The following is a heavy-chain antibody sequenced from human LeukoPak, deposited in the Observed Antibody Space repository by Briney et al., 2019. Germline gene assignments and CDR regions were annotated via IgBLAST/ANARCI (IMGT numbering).Heavy chain of an antibody. CDR2: MNPNSGNT. V-gene: IGHV1-8*01. Sequence: ASVKVSCKASGYTFTSYDINWVRQATGQGLEWMGWMNPNSGNTGYAQKFQGRVTMTRNTPISTAYMELSSLRSEDTAVYYCASGEGLTTVRGNWFDPWGQGTLVTVSS. CDR1: GYTFTSYD. D-gene: IGHD4-11*01. CDR3: ASGEGLTTVRGNWFDP. J-gene: IGHJ5*02.